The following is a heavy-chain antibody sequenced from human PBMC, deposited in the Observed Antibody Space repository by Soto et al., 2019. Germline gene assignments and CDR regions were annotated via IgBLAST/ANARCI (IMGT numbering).Heavy chain of an antibody. D-gene: IGHD3-3*01. J-gene: IGHJ6*02. V-gene: IGHV1-8*01. Sequence: QVQLVQSGAEVKKPGASVKVSCKASGYTFTSYDINWVRQATGQGLEWMGWMNPNSGNTGYAQKFQGRVTMTRNTSISIGYMALSSLRSEDTAVYYCAREGTADYDFWSGEYWARDDDYYGMDVWGQGTTVTVSS. CDR1: GYTFTSYD. CDR2: MNPNSGNT. CDR3: AREGTADYDFWSGEYWARDDDYYGMDV.